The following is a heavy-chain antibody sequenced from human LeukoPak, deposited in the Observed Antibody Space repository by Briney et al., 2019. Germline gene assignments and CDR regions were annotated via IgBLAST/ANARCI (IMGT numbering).Heavy chain of an antibody. CDR3: VLNYGSGSYYLPL. CDR2: ISSSPSTI. V-gene: IGHV3-48*04. CDR1: GFTFSSYS. Sequence: GGSLSLSCAASGFTFSSYSMNWVRQAPGKGLEWVSFISSSPSTIYYADSVKGRFTISRDNAKNSLYLQMNSLRAEDTAVYYCVLNYGSGSYYLPLWGQGTLVTVSS. D-gene: IGHD3-10*01. J-gene: IGHJ4*02.